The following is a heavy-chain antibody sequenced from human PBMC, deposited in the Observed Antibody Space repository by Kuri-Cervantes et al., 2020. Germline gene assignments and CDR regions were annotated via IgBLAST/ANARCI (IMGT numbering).Heavy chain of an antibody. Sequence: GGSLRLSCVASGFTFSSYAIHWVRQAPGKGLEWVAIISYDGSNKYYADSVKGRFTISRDNSKNTLYLQMNSLRDEDTAVYYCARERITMVRGVMRYYYGMDVRGQGTTVTVSS. V-gene: IGHV3-30*07. D-gene: IGHD3-10*01. CDR1: GFTFSSYA. CDR2: ISYDGSNK. CDR3: ARERITMVRGVMRYYYGMDV. J-gene: IGHJ6*02.